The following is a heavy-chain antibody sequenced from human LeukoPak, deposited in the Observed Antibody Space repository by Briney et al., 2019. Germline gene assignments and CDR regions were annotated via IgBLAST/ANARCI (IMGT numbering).Heavy chain of an antibody. D-gene: IGHD1-26*01. CDR3: ARDRSGIPYYYYMDV. J-gene: IGHJ6*03. Sequence: SETLSLTCTVSGGSISSYYWSWIRQPAGKGLEWIGRIYTSGSTNYNPSLKSRVTMSVDTSKNQFSLKLSSVTAADTAVYYCARDRSGIPYYYYMDVWGKGTTVTVSS. V-gene: IGHV4-4*07. CDR2: IYTSGST. CDR1: GGSISSYY.